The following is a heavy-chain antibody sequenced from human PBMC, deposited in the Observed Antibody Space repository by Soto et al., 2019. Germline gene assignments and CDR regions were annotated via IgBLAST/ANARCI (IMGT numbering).Heavy chain of an antibody. D-gene: IGHD1-26*01. Sequence: NPSETLSLTCAVYGGPFSSDYWSWFRQPPGKGLEWIGEISHSGSTNYSPSLKSRVTVSVDTSKNQFSLKLSSVTAADTAVYFCARRPRGRNYFLARYLYNGMEVLDQETTVTVSS. CDR2: ISHSGST. J-gene: IGHJ6*02. V-gene: IGHV4-34*01. CDR1: GGPFSSDY. CDR3: ARRPRGRNYFLARYLYNGMEV.